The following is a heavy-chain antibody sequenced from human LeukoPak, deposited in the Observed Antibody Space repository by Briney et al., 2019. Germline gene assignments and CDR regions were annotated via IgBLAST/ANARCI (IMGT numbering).Heavy chain of an antibody. D-gene: IGHD3-10*01. CDR1: GYTFTGYY. J-gene: IGHJ4*02. Sequence: ASVKVSCKASGYTFTGYYMHWVRQAPGQGLEWMGIINPSGGSTSYAQKFQGRVTMTRDMSTSTVYMELSSLRSEDTAVYYCARDFGITMVRGVMDYWGQGTLVTVSS. CDR2: INPSGGST. V-gene: IGHV1-46*01. CDR3: ARDFGITMVRGVMDY.